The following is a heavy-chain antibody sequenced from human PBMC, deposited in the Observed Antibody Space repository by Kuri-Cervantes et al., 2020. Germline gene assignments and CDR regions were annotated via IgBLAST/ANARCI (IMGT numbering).Heavy chain of an antibody. D-gene: IGHD2-15*01. CDR3: ARDEDKDDSDI. CDR2: IIPIFGTA. Sequence: SVKVSCKASGGTFSSYAMSWVRQAPGQGLEWMGGIIPIFGTANYAQKFQGRVTMTADESTSTAYMELSSLRSEDTAVYYCARDEDKDDSDIWGQGTMVTVSS. V-gene: IGHV1-69*13. CDR1: GGTFSSYA. J-gene: IGHJ3*02.